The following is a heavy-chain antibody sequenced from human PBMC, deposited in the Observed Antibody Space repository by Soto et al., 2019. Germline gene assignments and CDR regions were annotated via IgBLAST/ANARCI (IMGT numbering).Heavy chain of an antibody. J-gene: IGHJ4*02. CDR1: GFTFNSYA. D-gene: IGHD6-19*01. CDR2: ISYSGDST. Sequence: EVQLLESGGGLVQPGGSLRLSCAASGFTFNSYAMTWVRQAPGKGLEWVSAISYSGDSTYYAASVQGRFTISRDNSKNTLYLHMSSLRAEDTAVYYCAKGARALALAAYYLDYWGQGTLVTVSS. CDR3: AKGARALALAAYYLDY. V-gene: IGHV3-23*01.